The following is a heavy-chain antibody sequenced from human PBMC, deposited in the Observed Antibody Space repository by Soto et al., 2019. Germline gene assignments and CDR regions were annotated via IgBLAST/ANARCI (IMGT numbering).Heavy chain of an antibody. CDR1: GGSFSGYY. Sequence: SETLSLTCAVYGGSFSGYYWSWIRQPPGKGLEWIGEINHSGSTNYNPSLKSRVTISVDTSKNQFSLKLSSVTAADTTVYYCAIVNTYYYYGMDVWGQGTTVTVSS. J-gene: IGHJ6*02. CDR3: AIVNTYYYYGMDV. V-gene: IGHV4-34*01. CDR2: INHSGST.